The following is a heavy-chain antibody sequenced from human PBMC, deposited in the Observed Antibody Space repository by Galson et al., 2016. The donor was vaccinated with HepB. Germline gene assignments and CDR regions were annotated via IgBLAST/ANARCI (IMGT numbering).Heavy chain of an antibody. CDR2: IIPILGIS. CDR3: ATPHCSGGTCQLDDAMDV. J-gene: IGHJ6*02. D-gene: IGHD2-15*01. Sequence: SVKVSCKASGGTLTSYAINWVRQAPGQGLEWMGRIIPILGISNYAQKFQGRVTITADKSTSTAYLALGSLTSEDSAVYFCATPHCSGGTCQLDDAMDVWGQGTTVTVSS. CDR1: GGTLTSYA. V-gene: IGHV1-69*04.